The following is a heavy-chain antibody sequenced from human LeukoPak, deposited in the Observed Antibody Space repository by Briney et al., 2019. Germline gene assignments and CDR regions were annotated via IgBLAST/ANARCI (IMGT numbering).Heavy chain of an antibody. CDR3: ARSYNWNYDYFDY. V-gene: IGHV5-51*01. Sequence: GAPLEISSQGSGSHFTNYWVGWVRQLSGKGLEWMGIIYPGDSDTSYSPSFQGQVTISADKSISTSYLQWSSLKASDTAMYFCARSYNWNYDYFDYWGQGTLVTVSS. D-gene: IGHD1-7*01. CDR2: IYPGDSDT. J-gene: IGHJ4*02. CDR1: GSHFTNYW.